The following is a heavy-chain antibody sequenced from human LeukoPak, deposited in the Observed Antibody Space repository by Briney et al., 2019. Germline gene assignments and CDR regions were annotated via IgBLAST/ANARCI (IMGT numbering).Heavy chain of an antibody. V-gene: IGHV4-59*12. D-gene: IGHD6-19*01. CDR2: IYYSGTT. CDR3: ARGTLYSGWSYYFDY. J-gene: IGHJ4*02. Sequence: GSLRLSCAASGFTFSSYAMSWVRQAPGKGLEWIGYIYYSGTTSYNPSLKSRVTISVDMSKNHFSLRLSSVTAADTAMYYCARGTLYSGWSYYFDYWGQGSQVTVSS. CDR1: GFTFSSYA.